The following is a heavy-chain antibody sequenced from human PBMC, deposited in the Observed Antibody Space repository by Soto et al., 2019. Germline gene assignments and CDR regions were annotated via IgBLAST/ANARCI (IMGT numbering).Heavy chain of an antibody. Sequence: SGTLSLTCAVSGGSISSGGYSWSWIRQPPGKGLEWIGYIYHSGSTDYNPSLKSRVTISVYTSRNQFSLKLSSVTAADTAVYYCARRGYCSSTSFYLADYWGQGTLVTVSS. J-gene: IGHJ4*02. D-gene: IGHD2-2*01. CDR2: IYHSGST. CDR3: ARRGYCSSTSFYLADY. CDR1: GGSISSGGYS. V-gene: IGHV4-30-2*01.